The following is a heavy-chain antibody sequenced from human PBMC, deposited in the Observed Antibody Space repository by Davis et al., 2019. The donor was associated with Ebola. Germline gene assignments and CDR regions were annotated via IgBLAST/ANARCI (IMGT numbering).Heavy chain of an antibody. CDR3: ASPRGDGYNLGGMDV. CDR2: IYYSGST. V-gene: IGHV4-39*01. J-gene: IGHJ6*02. CDR1: GGSISSSSYY. Sequence: PSETLSPTCTVSGGSISSSSYYWGWIRQPPGKGLEWIGSIYYSGSTYYNPSLKSRVTISVDTSKNQFSLKLSSVTAADTAVYYCASPRGDGYNLGGMDVWGQGTTVTVSS. D-gene: IGHD5-24*01.